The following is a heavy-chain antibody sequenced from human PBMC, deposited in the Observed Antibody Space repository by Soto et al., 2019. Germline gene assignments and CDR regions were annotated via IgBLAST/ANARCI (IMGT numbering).Heavy chain of an antibody. CDR2: ISDSGGTS. Sequence: EVQLVDSWGGLVQPGGTLRRSCAASGFIFSSYVMSWVRQAPGKGLEWVSSISDSGGTSYYADSVKGRFTISRDNSKNTPYLQMNSLRAEDTAIYYCAKRPRALLTFDYWGQGTLVTVSS. D-gene: IGHD1-26*01. V-gene: IGHV3-23*04. CDR1: GFIFSSYV. J-gene: IGHJ4*02. CDR3: AKRPRALLTFDY.